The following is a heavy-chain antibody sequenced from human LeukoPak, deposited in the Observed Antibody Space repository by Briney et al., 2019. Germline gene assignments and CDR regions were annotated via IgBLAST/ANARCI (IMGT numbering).Heavy chain of an antibody. D-gene: IGHD3-22*01. CDR2: INPNSGGT. J-gene: IGHJ4*02. CDR1: GYTFTVYY. Sequence: ASVKVSCKASGYTFTVYYMHWVRQAPGQGLEWMGWINPNSGGTNYAQKFQGRVTMTRDTSISTAYMELSRLRSDDTAVYYCARDRQYYDSSGQHDYWGQGTLVTVSS. CDR3: ARDRQYYDSSGQHDY. V-gene: IGHV1-2*02.